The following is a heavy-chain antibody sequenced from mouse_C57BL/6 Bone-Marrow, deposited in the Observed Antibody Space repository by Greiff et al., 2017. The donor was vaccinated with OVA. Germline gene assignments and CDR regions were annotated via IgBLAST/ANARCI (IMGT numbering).Heavy chain of an antibody. J-gene: IGHJ2*01. CDR3: ATHYYGSSYPLGY. D-gene: IGHD1-1*01. V-gene: IGHV1-7*01. Sequence: VQLQQSGAELAKPGASVKLSCKASGYTFTSYWMHWVKQRPGQGLEWIGYINPSSGYTKYNQKFKDKATLTADKSSSTAYMQLSSLTYEDSAVYYCATHYYGSSYPLGYWGQGTTLTVSS. CDR1: GYTFTSYW. CDR2: INPSSGYT.